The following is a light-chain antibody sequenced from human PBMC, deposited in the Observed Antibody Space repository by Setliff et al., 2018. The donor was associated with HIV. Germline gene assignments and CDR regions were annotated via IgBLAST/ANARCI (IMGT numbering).Light chain of an antibody. J-gene: IGLJ1*01. CDR1: SEDVGTSKF. CDR2: EVT. CDR3: CSYAGSRTYA. Sequence: QSALTQPASVSGYPGQSITISCTGTSEDVGTSKFVSWYQQHPGKAPKLMIYEVTKRPSEISNRFSGSKSGNTASLTISGLQAEDEADYYCCSYAGSRTYAFGTGTKVTVL. V-gene: IGLV2-23*02.